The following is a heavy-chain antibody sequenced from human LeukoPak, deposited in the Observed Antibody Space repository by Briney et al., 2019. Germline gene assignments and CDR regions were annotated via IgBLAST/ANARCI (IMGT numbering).Heavy chain of an antibody. CDR1: GFSFSSYA. CDR2: ISGSGGST. V-gene: IGHV3-23*01. CDR3: AKASTLTGYPTNFDY. J-gene: IGHJ4*02. D-gene: IGHD3-9*01. Sequence: GGSLRLSCAASGFSFSSYAMSWVRQAPGKGLEWVSAISGSGGSTYYADSVKGRFTVSRDNSKNTLYLQMNSLRAEDTAVYYCAKASTLTGYPTNFDYWGQGTLATVSS.